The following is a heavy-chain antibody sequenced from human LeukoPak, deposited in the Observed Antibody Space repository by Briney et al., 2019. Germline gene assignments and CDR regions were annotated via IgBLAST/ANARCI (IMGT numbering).Heavy chain of an antibody. CDR1: GFTFSSYG. D-gene: IGHD3-3*01. Sequence: GGSRRLSCAASGFTFSSYGMHWVRQAPGKGLEWVSVIYSGGSTYYADSVKGRFTISRDNSKNTLYLQMKSLRVEDTAVYYCARDQVTIFGVVTGAFNIWGQGTMVTVSS. CDR3: ARDQVTIFGVVTGAFNI. V-gene: IGHV3-NL1*01. J-gene: IGHJ3*02. CDR2: IYSGGST.